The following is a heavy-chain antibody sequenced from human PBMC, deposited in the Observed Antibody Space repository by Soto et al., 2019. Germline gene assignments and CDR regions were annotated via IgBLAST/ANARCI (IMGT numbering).Heavy chain of an antibody. J-gene: IGHJ4*02. CDR2: IYWDDDQ. D-gene: IGHD3-10*01. CDR3: VSLRGGSYFDY. V-gene: IGHV2-5*02. Sequence: QITLKESGPTLVKPTQTLTLTCTFSGISLSTSALGVGWIRQPPGKALEWLALIYWDDDQRYSPSLKSRLTITKDTSKKQVVLTMTNMDPVDTATYYCVSLRGGSYFDYWGQGTLVTVSS. CDR1: GISLSTSALG.